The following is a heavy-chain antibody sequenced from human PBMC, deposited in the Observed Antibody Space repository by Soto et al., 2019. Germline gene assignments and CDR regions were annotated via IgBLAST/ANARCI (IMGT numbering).Heavy chain of an antibody. J-gene: IGHJ4*02. CDR1: GFSLSISAVG. Sequence: QITLKESGPTLVKPTQTLTLTCTFSGFSLSISAVGVGWIRQPPGKALEWLALIYWDDDKRYSPSQKSRLTITQDTSKNQVVLTMANMDPVDTATYYCAHLPVTNTGHYCDYWGQGTVVTLSS. D-gene: IGHD4-17*01. CDR3: AHLPVTNTGHYCDY. CDR2: IYWDDDK. V-gene: IGHV2-5*02.